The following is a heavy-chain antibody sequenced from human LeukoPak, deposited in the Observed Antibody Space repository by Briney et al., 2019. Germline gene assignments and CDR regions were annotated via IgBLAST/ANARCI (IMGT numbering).Heavy chain of an antibody. Sequence: GGSLRLSCAASGLTFNTYSMNWVRQAPGKGLEWVSSISSSSDYIYYADSMKGRFTISRDNAKNSLYLQMNSLRAEDPAVYYCARSRKAYQLLSPNRDYYYMDVWGKGTTVTVSS. CDR2: ISSSSDYI. CDR3: ARSRKAYQLLSPNRDYYYMDV. V-gene: IGHV3-21*01. D-gene: IGHD2-2*01. CDR1: GLTFNTYS. J-gene: IGHJ6*03.